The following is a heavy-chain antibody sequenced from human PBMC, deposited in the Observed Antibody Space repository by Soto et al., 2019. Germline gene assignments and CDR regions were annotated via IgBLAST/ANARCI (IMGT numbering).Heavy chain of an antibody. Sequence: GGSLRLSCAASGFTFSSYAMSWVRQTPGKGLEWVSGILGGGGSTFYADSVKGRFTISRDNSKNTLYVQMNSLRAEDTAIYYCARKGPPRDAFDIWGQGTMVTVSS. J-gene: IGHJ3*02. CDR1: GFTFSSYA. CDR3: ARKGPPRDAFDI. CDR2: ILGGGGST. V-gene: IGHV3-23*01.